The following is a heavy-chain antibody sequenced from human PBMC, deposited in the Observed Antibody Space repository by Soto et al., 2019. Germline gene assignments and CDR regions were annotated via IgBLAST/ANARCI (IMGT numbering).Heavy chain of an antibody. CDR2: ISYDGSNK. CDR1: GFTFSSYA. CDR3: AKSLLFVDHAYMDV. V-gene: IGHV3-30-3*02. Sequence: GGSLRLSCAASGFTFSSYAMHWVRQAPGKGLEWVAVISYDGSNKYYADSVKGRFTISRDNSKNTLYLQMNSLRPEDTAVYYCAKSLLFVDHAYMDVWGKGTTVTVSS. J-gene: IGHJ6*03. D-gene: IGHD2-21*01.